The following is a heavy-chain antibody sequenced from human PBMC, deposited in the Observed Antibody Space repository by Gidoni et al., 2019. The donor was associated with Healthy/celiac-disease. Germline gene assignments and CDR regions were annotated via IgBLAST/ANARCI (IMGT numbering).Heavy chain of an antibody. D-gene: IGHD3-16*02. CDR2: ISYDGSNK. Sequence: QVQLGESGGGVVQPGRSLRLYCAASGFTFSSYGKHWVRQAPGKGLEWVAVISYDGSNKYYADSVKGRFTISRDNSKNTLYLQMNSLRAEDTAVYYCAKDYYDYIWGSYRRNWFDPWGQGTLVTVSS. CDR3: AKDYYDYIWGSYRRNWFDP. J-gene: IGHJ5*02. V-gene: IGHV3-30*18. CDR1: GFTFSSYG.